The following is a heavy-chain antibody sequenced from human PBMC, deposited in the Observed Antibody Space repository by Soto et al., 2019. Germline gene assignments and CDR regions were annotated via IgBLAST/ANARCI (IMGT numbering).Heavy chain of an antibody. J-gene: IGHJ6*02. CDR2: ISYDGSNK. D-gene: IGHD1-26*01. Sequence: QVQLVESGGGVVQPGRSLSLSCAASGFTFSSYAMHWVRQAPGKGLEWVAVISYDGSNKYYADSVKGRFTISRDNSKNTLYLQRNSLRAEDTAVYYCARTPRWEWELPDYYDGMDVRCQGGTVVVCS. V-gene: IGHV3-30-3*01. CDR1: GFTFSSYA. CDR3: ARTPRWEWELPDYYDGMDV.